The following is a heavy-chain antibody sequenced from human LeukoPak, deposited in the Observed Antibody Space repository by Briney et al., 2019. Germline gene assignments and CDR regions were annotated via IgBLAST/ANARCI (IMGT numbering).Heavy chain of an antibody. V-gene: IGHV5-51*01. J-gene: IGHJ4*02. CDR3: ASQGNSSSWTTVDY. CDR1: GSSITYYW. CDR2: YYPGGSNN. Sequence: GALPKTCTDGSGSSITYYWICFGRQTPGEGVGWGGIYYPGGSNNNHSLSFQGQVTISADKSISTAYLQWSSLKASDTAMYYCASQGNSSSWTTVDYWGQGTLVTVSS. D-gene: IGHD6-13*01.